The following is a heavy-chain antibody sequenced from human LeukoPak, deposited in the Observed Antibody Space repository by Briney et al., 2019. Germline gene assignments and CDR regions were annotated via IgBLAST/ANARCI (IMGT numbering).Heavy chain of an antibody. CDR2: IYPGDSDT. Sequence: ESLKISCKGSGYSFTSYWIGWVRQMPGKGLEWMGIIYPGDSDTRYSPSFQGQVTISADKSISTAYLQWSSLKASDTAMYYCATPARYCSSTSCAEYFQHWGQGTLVTVSS. V-gene: IGHV5-51*01. J-gene: IGHJ1*01. CDR1: GYSFTSYW. CDR3: ATPARYCSSTSCAEYFQH. D-gene: IGHD2-2*01.